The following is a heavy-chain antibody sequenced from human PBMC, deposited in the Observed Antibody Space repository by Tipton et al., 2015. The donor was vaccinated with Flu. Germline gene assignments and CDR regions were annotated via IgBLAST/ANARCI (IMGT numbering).Heavy chain of an antibody. V-gene: IGHV3-33*01. CDR1: GFTFSSYG. CDR3: AGDGELERGYALDV. CDR2: IWYDGSNK. J-gene: IGHJ6*02. Sequence: SLRLPCATSGFTFSSYGMPWVRQAPGKGLEWVTMIWYDGSNKNYADSVKGRFSITRDNSKNMLYLQMNSLRAEDTGIYHCAGDGELERGYALDVWGQGTSVIVSS. D-gene: IGHD1-1*01.